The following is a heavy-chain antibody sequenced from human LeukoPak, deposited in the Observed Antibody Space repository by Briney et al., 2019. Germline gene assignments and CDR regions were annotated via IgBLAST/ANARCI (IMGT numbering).Heavy chain of an antibody. V-gene: IGHV3-30*02. CDR1: GFTFSSYG. CDR3: AKDGNIVVVPAAYYYYYMDV. D-gene: IGHD2-2*01. J-gene: IGHJ6*03. Sequence: GGSLRLSCAASGFTFSSYGMHWVRQAPGKGLEWVAFIRYDGSNKYYADSVKGRFTISRDNSKNTLYLQMNSLRAEDTALYYCAKDGNIVVVPAAYYYYYMDVWGKGTTVTVSS. CDR2: IRYDGSNK.